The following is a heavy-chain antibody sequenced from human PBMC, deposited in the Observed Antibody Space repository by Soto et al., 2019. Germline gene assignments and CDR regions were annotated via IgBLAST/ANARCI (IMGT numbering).Heavy chain of an antibody. CDR3: TRAAYGDSDY. CDR1: GFTFGDYA. D-gene: IGHD4-17*01. CDR2: IRSKAYGGTT. J-gene: IGHJ4*02. V-gene: IGHV3-49*04. Sequence: GGSLRRSCTASGFTFGDYAMSWVLQAPWKGLEWVGFIRSKAYGGTTEYAASVKGRFTISRDDSKSIAYLQMNSLKTEDTAVYYCTRAAYGDSDYWGQGTLVPVSS.